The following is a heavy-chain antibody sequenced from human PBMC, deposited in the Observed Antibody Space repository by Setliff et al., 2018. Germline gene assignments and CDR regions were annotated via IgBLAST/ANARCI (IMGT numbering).Heavy chain of an antibody. V-gene: IGHV3-20*04. J-gene: IGHJ3*02. CDR2: INRNGGRI. CDR1: GFTFDDYV. CDR3: ARHENDYGDYDDAFDI. D-gene: IGHD4-17*01. Sequence: GGSLRLSCAASGFTFDDYVMSWVRQAPGKGLEWVSDINRNGGRIGYADPVKGRFTISRDNAKNSLYLQMNSLGAEDTAVYYCARHENDYGDYDDAFDIWGQGTMVTVSS.